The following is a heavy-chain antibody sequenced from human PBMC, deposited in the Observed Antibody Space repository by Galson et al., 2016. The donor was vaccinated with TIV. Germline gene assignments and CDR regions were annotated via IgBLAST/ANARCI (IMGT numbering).Heavy chain of an antibody. Sequence: SLRLSCAASGFTFSEYFMIWIRQTPRKGLEWVSHISGSGTTTYYADSMRGRLIISRDNAKSSLYLQMSSLRVEDTAVYYCATIAVPGGRVYWGQGAQVTVSS. CDR2: ISGSGTTT. D-gene: IGHD6-19*01. V-gene: IGHV3-11*04. J-gene: IGHJ4*02. CDR3: ATIAVPGGRVY. CDR1: GFTFSEYF.